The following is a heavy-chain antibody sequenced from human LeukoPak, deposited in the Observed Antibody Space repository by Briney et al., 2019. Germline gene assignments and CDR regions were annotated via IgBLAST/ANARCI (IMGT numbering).Heavy chain of an antibody. Sequence: GGSLRLSCVASGFIFDTHSINWVRQAPASGLECVAAISYDGITTYYADSVKGRFTISRQNSVDTLHLHMNILRPDDTAIYYCARGVGTMVRGDGISGAFDIWGQGTVVTVSS. J-gene: IGHJ3*02. CDR2: ISYDGITT. V-gene: IGHV3-30*14. D-gene: IGHD3-10*01. CDR1: GFIFDTHS. CDR3: ARGVGTMVRGDGISGAFDI.